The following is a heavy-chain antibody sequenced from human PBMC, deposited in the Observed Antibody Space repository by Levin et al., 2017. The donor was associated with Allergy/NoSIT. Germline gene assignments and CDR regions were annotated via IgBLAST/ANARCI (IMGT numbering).Heavy chain of an antibody. Sequence: SETLSLTCTVSGGSISSSSYYWGWIRQPPGKGLEWIGSIYYSGSTYYNPSLKSRVTISVDTSKNQFSLKLSSVTAADTAVYYCARLGSLWFGEYRGWFDPWGQGTLVTVSS. D-gene: IGHD3-10*01. CDR1: GGSISSSSYY. CDR2: IYYSGST. J-gene: IGHJ5*02. V-gene: IGHV4-39*01. CDR3: ARLGSLWFGEYRGWFDP.